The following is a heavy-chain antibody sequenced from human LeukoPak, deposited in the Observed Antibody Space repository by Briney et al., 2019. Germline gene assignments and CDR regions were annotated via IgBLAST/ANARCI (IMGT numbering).Heavy chain of an antibody. CDR3: ARNLVGSTTPLIDY. Sequence: GGSLRLSCAASGFTFSSYSMNWVRQAPGKGLEWVSSISSSSSYIYYADSVKGRFTISRDNAKNSLYLQMNSLRAEDTAVYYCARNLVGSTTPLIDYWGQGTLVTVSS. D-gene: IGHD1-26*01. CDR1: GFTFSSYS. V-gene: IGHV3-21*01. J-gene: IGHJ4*02. CDR2: ISSSSSYI.